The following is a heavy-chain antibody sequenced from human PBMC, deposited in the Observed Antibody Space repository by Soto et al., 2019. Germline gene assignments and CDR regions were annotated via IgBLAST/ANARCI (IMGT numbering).Heavy chain of an antibody. D-gene: IGHD3-10*01. J-gene: IGHJ5*02. V-gene: IGHV4-34*01. Sequence: QVQLQQWGAGLLKPSETLSLTCAVYGGSFSGYYWSWIRQPPGKGLEWIGEINHSGSTNYNPSLKSRVTISVDTSKNQFSLRLSSVTAADTAVYYCANQGGYGATYPRGQGTLVTVSS. CDR2: INHSGST. CDR3: ANQGGYGATYP. CDR1: GGSFSGYY.